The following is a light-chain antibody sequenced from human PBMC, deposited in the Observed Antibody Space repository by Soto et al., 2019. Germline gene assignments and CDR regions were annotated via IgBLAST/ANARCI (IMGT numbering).Light chain of an antibody. CDR1: TSNIGSNS. Sequence: QSVLIQPPSASGTPGQRVTLSCSGTTSNIGSNSVYWYQQFPGETPTLIIYKNNKRPSAVPDRFSGSKSGTLASLAISGLCFEDETDYYCAAWDDSLSAVVFGGGTKLTVL. J-gene: IGLJ2*01. CDR3: AAWDDSLSAVV. CDR2: KNN. V-gene: IGLV1-47*03.